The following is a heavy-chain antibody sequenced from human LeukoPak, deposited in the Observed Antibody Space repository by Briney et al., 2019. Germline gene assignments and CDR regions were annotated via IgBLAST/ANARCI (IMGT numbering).Heavy chain of an antibody. CDR3: ARVSSSWSGDYYGMDV. D-gene: IGHD6-13*01. V-gene: IGHV4-59*08. CDR2: IYYSGST. J-gene: IGHJ6*02. CDR1: GGSISSYY. Sequence: SETLSLTCTVSGGSISSYYWSWIRQPPGKGLEWIGYIYYSGSTNYNPSLKSRVTISVDTSKNQFSLKLSSVTAADTAVYYCARVSSSWSGDYYGMDVWGQGTTVTVSS.